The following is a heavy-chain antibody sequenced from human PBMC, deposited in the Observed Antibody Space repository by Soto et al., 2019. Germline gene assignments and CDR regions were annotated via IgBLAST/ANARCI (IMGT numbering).Heavy chain of an antibody. V-gene: IGHV3-23*01. J-gene: IGHJ4*02. D-gene: IGHD1-20*01. CDR2: VSGSGGST. CDR3: AKPPDYNWNDY. Sequence: EVQLLESGGGLVQPGGSLRLSCAASGFTFSSYAMSWVRQAPGKGLEWISAVSGSGGSTYYADSVKGRFTISRDNSKDTLNLQMNNLRAEDTAVYYCAKPPDYNWNDYWGQGNLVTVSS. CDR1: GFTFSSYA.